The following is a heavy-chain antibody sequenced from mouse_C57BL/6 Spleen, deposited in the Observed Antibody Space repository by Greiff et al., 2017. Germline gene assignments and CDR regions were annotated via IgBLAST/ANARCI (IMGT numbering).Heavy chain of an antibody. J-gene: IGHJ3*01. Sequence: DVMLVESGGGLVKPGGSLKLSCAASGFTFSDYGMHWVRQAPEKGLEWVAYISSGSSTIYYADTVKGRFTISRDNAKNTLFLQMTSLRSEDTAMYYCARPYDYDEWFAYWGQGTLVTVSA. CDR3: ARPYDYDEWFAY. V-gene: IGHV5-17*01. CDR1: GFTFSDYG. D-gene: IGHD2-4*01. CDR2: ISSGSSTI.